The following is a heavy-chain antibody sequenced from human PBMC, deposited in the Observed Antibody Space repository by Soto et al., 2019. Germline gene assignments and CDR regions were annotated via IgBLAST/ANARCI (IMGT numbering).Heavy chain of an antibody. D-gene: IGHD4-17*01. CDR2: IFSNDEK. V-gene: IGHV2-26*01. Sequence: QVTLKESGPVLVKPTETLTLTCTVSGFSLGDATMGVSWIRQPPGKALEWLAHIFSNDEKSYVTSLKSRPTISKDTSKSQVVLTMTNMDPVDTATYSCAQIRPPSGEVDYWGQGTLVTVSS. J-gene: IGHJ4*02. CDR1: GFSLGDATMG. CDR3: AQIRPPSGEVDY.